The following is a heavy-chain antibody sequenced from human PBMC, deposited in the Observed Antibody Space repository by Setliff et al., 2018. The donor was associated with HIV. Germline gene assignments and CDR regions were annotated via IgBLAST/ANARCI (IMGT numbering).Heavy chain of an antibody. CDR2: IYTTGST. CDR1: GSSISGHF. V-gene: IGHV4-59*11. CDR3: ARVPPEYSSSSQAFDI. J-gene: IGHJ3*02. Sequence: PETLSLTCTVSGSSISGHFWTWIRQPPGKGLEWIGYIYTTGSTNYNPSLTSRVTISVDTSKNKFSLKMRSVTAADTAVYYCARVPPEYSSSSQAFDIWGQGTKVTVSS. D-gene: IGHD6-6*01.